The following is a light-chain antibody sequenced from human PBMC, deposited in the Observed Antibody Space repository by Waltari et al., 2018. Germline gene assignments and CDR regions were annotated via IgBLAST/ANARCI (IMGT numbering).Light chain of an antibody. CDR1: QTVSTSA. J-gene: IGKJ4*01. Sequence: EIVLTQSPGTLSSPGDRATLSCRASQTVSTSALSWYQQKPGQAPRVLIYSTYIRATGIPDRFSGRGSGTDFTLTINRLAPEDFAMYYCQQYDGIVVTFGGGTKVEI. CDR3: QQYDGIVVT. CDR2: STY. V-gene: IGKV3-20*01.